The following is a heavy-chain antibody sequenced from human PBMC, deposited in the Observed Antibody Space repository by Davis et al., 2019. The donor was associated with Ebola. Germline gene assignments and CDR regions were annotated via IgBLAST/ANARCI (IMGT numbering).Heavy chain of an antibody. Sequence: SVKVSCKASGGTFSSYAISWVRQAPGQGLEWMGRIIPILGIANYAQKFQGRVTITADKSTSTAYMELSSLRSEDTAVYYCARGSGYYYDSSGYYYIYWGQGTLVTVSS. J-gene: IGHJ4*02. CDR3: ARGSGYYYDSSGYYYIY. CDR1: GGTFSSYA. CDR2: IIPILGIA. D-gene: IGHD3-22*01. V-gene: IGHV1-69*04.